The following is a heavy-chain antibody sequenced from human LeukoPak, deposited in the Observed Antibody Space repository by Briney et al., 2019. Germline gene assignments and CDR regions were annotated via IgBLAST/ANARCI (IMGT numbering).Heavy chain of an antibody. CDR3: AKGRYLDWSFDY. Sequence: PGGSLRLSCAASGFTFSSYAMSWVRQAPGKGLEWVSLISGSCDSTYYADSVKGLFTVSRDHSKNTLYLQMNILRAEDTAVYYCAKGRYLDWSFDYWGQGTLVTVSS. V-gene: IGHV3-23*01. J-gene: IGHJ4*02. D-gene: IGHD3-9*01. CDR1: GFTFSSYA. CDR2: ISGSCDST.